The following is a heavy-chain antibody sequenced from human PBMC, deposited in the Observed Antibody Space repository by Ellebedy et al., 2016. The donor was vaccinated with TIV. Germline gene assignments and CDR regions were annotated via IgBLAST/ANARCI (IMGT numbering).Heavy chain of an antibody. V-gene: IGHV3-7*03. D-gene: IGHD3-10*01. CDR3: AKDRGLWFGELS. CDR1: GFTFSSYW. CDR2: IKQDGSEK. Sequence: GESLKISXAASGFTFSSYWMSWVRQAPGKGLEWVANIKQDGSEKYYVDSVKGRFTISRDNSKNTLYLQMNSLRAEDTAVYYCAKDRGLWFGELSWGQGTMVTVSS. J-gene: IGHJ3*01.